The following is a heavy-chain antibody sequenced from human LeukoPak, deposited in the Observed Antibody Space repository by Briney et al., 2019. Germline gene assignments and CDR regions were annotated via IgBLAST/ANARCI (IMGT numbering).Heavy chain of an antibody. D-gene: IGHD3-22*01. J-gene: IGHJ4*02. CDR1: ELIVSSNH. CDR3: AKGSYYDSSGSFYFDY. CDR2: MYSGGAT. V-gene: IGHV3-53*01. Sequence: PGGPLRLSCAASELIVSSNHMSWVRQALGKGLEWVSTMYSGGATYYADSVKGRFTVSRDNSKNTLYVQVNSLGTEDTAAYYCAKGSYYDSSGSFYFDYWGQGTLVTVSS.